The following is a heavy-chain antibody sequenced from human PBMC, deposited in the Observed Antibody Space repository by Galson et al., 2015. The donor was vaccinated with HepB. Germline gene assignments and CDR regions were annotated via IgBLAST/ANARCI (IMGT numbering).Heavy chain of an antibody. J-gene: IGHJ4*02. Sequence: ETLSLTCAVSGVSISSSQYYWGWIRQSPKKGLEWIGSIYYGGRTYFSPSLQSRVAMSVDTSKNQLSLTLTSVTAADTAVYYCARAKEGRGYFDYWGQGTLVTVSS. CDR2: IYYGGRT. CDR3: ARAKEGRGYFDY. CDR1: GVSISSSQYY. V-gene: IGHV4-39*01. D-gene: IGHD3-10*01.